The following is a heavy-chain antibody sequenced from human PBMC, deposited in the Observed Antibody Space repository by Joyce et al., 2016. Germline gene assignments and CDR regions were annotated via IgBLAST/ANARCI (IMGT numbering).Heavy chain of an antibody. V-gene: IGHV4-39*01. Sequence: QLQLQESGPGLVKPSETLSLTCDVSGGSISSSNYYWGWIRQPPGKGLEWIWTIYYGGSTYYNPSLKSRVTISIDTSKKQFSLKVNSVTAADTAVYYCARRNILTSFDYWGQGTLVTVSS. J-gene: IGHJ4*02. CDR3: ARRNILTSFDY. CDR2: IYYGGST. CDR1: GGSISSSNYY. D-gene: IGHD3-9*01.